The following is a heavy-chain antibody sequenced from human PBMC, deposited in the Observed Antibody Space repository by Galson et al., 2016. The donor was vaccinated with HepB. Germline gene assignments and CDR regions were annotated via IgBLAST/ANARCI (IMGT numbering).Heavy chain of an antibody. CDR1: EDTFTSYD. CDR2: MNPDSGDT. J-gene: IGHJ6*02. Sequence: SVKVSCKVSEDTFTSYDIHWVRQATGQGLEWMGWMNPDSGDTGFAQNFQGRVTVTRNISITTAYMELSSLRSEDTAVYYCARYRAMRAAGLFYYYGMDVWGQGTTVTVSS. CDR3: ARYRAMRAAGLFYYYGMDV. V-gene: IGHV1-8*01. D-gene: IGHD6-13*01.